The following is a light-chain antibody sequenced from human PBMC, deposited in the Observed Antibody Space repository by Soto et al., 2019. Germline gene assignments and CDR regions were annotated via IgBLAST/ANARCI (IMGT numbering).Light chain of an antibody. V-gene: IGLV2-11*01. CDR2: DVS. Sequence: QSVLTQPRSVSGSPGQSVTISCTGTSSDVGGYNYVSWYQQHPGKALKVMIYDVSKRPSGGPDRFSGSKSGNTASLTISGLQAEDEADYYCCSYVGTNTSYVFGTGTKVTVL. CDR1: SSDVGGYNY. CDR3: CSYVGTNTSYV. J-gene: IGLJ1*01.